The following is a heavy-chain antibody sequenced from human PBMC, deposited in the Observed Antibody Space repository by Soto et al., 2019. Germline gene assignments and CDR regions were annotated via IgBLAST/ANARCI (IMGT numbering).Heavy chain of an antibody. CDR3: ARDFTKSSSWPYYFDY. Sequence: QVQLVQSGAEVKKPGASVKVSCKASGYTFTTYGISWVRQAPGQGLEWMGWISAYSGSTKFAQKLQGRVTMTTDTSTTTAYMELRSLTSDDTAVYYCARDFTKSSSWPYYFDYWGQGPLVTVSS. CDR1: GYTFTTYG. CDR2: ISAYSGST. V-gene: IGHV1-18*01. J-gene: IGHJ4*02. D-gene: IGHD6-13*01.